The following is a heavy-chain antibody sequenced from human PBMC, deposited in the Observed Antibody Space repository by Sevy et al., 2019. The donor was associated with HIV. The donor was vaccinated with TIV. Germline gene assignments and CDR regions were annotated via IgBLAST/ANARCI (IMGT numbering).Heavy chain of an antibody. J-gene: IGHJ6*02. Sequence: ASVKVSSKASGGTFSSYDINWVRQAPGQGLEWMGQIIPMFGTSTYAHNFQGRVTITADESTSTAYMDLSSLRYEDTAVYYCARGGGAVDHGMDVWGQGTTVTVSS. CDR2: IIPMFGTS. V-gene: IGHV1-69*13. CDR1: GGTFSSYD. CDR3: ARGGGAVDHGMDV. D-gene: IGHD2-21*01.